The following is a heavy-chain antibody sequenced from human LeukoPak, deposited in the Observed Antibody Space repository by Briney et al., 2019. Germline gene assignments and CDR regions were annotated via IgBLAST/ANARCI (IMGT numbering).Heavy chain of an antibody. D-gene: IGHD2-2*02. CDR1: GFTFSNNA. Sequence: PGGSLRLSCAASGFTFSNNAMSWVRQAPGKGLEWVSGISGGGTTTYYAGSVKGRFTISRDNSMNTLYLQMNSLRAEDTAVYYCARYCSSTSCSTPFDFWGQGTLVTVSS. CDR2: ISGGGTTT. J-gene: IGHJ4*02. CDR3: ARYCSSTSCSTPFDF. V-gene: IGHV3-23*01.